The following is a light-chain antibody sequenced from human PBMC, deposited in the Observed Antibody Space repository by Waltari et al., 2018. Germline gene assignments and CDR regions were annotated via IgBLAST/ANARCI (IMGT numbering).Light chain of an antibody. CDR3: SSYTRSHTYV. Sequence: QSALTQPASVSGSPGQSITIPCTGTSRDIGAYNSVPWYQQHPGKAPKLMIYEVSNRPSGVSTRFSASKSGNTASLTISGLQAEDEADYHCSSYTRSHTYVFGAGTKVTVL. J-gene: IGLJ1*01. CDR2: EVS. V-gene: IGLV2-14*01. CDR1: SRDIGAYNS.